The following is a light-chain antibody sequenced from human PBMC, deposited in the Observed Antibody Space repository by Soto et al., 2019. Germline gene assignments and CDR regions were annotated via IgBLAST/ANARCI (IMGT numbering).Light chain of an antibody. J-gene: IGLJ1*01. CDR3: SSHTSSGAYV. Sequence: QSALTQPPSVSGSPGQSVTISCTGTSSDVGYYNRVSWYQQPPGTAPKVMIYEVTKRPSGVTDRFSGSKSDNTASLTISGLQAEDEADYYCSSHTSSGAYVFGTGTKVTVL. V-gene: IGLV2-18*02. CDR2: EVT. CDR1: SSDVGYYNR.